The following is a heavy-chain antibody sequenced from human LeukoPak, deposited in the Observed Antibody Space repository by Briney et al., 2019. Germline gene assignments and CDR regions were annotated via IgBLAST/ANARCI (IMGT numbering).Heavy chain of an antibody. CDR2: IYYSGST. CDR3: ARAGIAAADDAFGI. V-gene: IGHV4-59*08. D-gene: IGHD6-13*01. Sequence: SETLSLTCTVSGVSISSYYWSWIRQPPGKGLEWIGYIYYSGSTNYNPSLKSRVTISVDTSKNQFSLKLSSVTAADTAVYYCARAGIAAADDAFGIWGQGTMVTVSS. J-gene: IGHJ3*02. CDR1: GVSISSYY.